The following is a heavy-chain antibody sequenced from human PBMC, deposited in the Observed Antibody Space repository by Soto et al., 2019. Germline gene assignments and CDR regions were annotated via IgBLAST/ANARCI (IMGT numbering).Heavy chain of an antibody. Sequence: PSETLSLTCAVYGGSFSGYYWSWIRQPPGKGLEWIGEINHSGSTNYNPSLKSRVTISVDTSKNQFSLELQSVTAADSAVYYCARVPYYGSGGDGPYYFDYWGQGTLVTVSS. V-gene: IGHV4-34*01. CDR1: GGSFSGYY. J-gene: IGHJ4*02. CDR3: ARVPYYGSGGDGPYYFDY. CDR2: INHSGST. D-gene: IGHD2-15*01.